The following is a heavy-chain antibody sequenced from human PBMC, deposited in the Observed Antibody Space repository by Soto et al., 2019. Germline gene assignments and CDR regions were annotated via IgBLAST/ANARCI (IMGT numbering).Heavy chain of an antibody. Sequence: PGGSLRLSCAASGFTFSSYAMHWVRQAPGKGLEWVAVISYDGSNKYYADSVTGRFTISRDNSKNTLYLQMNSLRAEDTAVYYCARDPLLTYYYDSSGDYTPGYYYGMDVWGQGTTVTVSS. CDR3: ARDPLLTYYYDSSGDYTPGYYYGMDV. D-gene: IGHD3-22*01. CDR2: ISYDGSNK. V-gene: IGHV3-30-3*01. CDR1: GFTFSSYA. J-gene: IGHJ6*02.